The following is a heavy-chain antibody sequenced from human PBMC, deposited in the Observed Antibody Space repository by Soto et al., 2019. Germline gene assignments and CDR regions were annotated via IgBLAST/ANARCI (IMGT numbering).Heavy chain of an antibody. J-gene: IGHJ4*02. D-gene: IGHD1-26*01. V-gene: IGHV3-23*01. CDR3: ARSGSYSWLPY. CDR1: GFTFSSYA. Sequence: GGSLRLSCAASGFTFSSYAMSWVRQAPGRGLEWVSSISPSGDTYYADSVKGRFTLSRDNSKNTVFLQMNSLKAEDTALYFCARSGSYSWLPYWGQGTLVTVSS. CDR2: ISPSGDT.